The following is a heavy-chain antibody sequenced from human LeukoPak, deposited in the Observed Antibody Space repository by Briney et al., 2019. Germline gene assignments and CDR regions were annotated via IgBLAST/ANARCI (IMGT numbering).Heavy chain of an antibody. CDR2: IIPIFGTT. CDR1: GDTFSSYA. D-gene: IGHD3-10*01. Sequence: SVKVSCKASGDTFSSYAFNWVRQAPGQGLEWMGGIIPIFGTTNYGQKFQGRVTITADESTNTAHMELSGLRSEDTAVYYCARGRGTVIRGLIHYHYGMDVWGKGTTVTVSS. CDR3: ARGRGTVIRGLIHYHYGMDV. V-gene: IGHV1-69*01. J-gene: IGHJ6*04.